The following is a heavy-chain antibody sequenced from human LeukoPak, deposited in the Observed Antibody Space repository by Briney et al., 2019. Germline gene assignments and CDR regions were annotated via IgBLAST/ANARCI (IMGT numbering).Heavy chain of an antibody. CDR3: ARISSYAFDI. D-gene: IGHD6-13*01. V-gene: IGHV3-74*01. CDR1: GFTFSSYW. Sequence: GGSLRLSCAASGFTFSSYWMHWVSHAPGKGLVWVSRINSDGSGTNHADAVKGRFTISRDNAKNTLYLQMNSLRAEDTAVYYCARISSYAFDIWGQGTRVTVSS. J-gene: IGHJ3*02. CDR2: INSDGSGT.